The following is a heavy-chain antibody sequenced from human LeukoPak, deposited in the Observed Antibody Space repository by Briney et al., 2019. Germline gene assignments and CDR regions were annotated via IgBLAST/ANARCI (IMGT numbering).Heavy chain of an antibody. CDR1: GFTFSSYS. CDR2: ISSSSSYI. D-gene: IGHD3-3*01. J-gene: IGHJ5*02. CDR3: ARDLLEGYDFWSGYLSRLLGPFDP. V-gene: IGHV3-21*01. Sequence: KAGGSLRLSCAASGFTFSSYSMNWVRQAPGKGLEWVSSISSSSSYIYYADSVKGRFTISRDNAKNSLYLQMNSLRAEDTAVYYCARDLLEGYDFWSGYLSRLLGPFDPWGQGTLVTVSS.